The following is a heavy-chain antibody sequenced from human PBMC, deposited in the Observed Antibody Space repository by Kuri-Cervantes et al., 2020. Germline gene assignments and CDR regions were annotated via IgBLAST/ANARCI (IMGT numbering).Heavy chain of an antibody. J-gene: IGHJ6*02. V-gene: IGHV3-23*01. D-gene: IGHD3-10*01. CDR3: AKDHSRWLGEWYYYYYGMDV. Sequence: GGSLRLSCAASGFTFSSYAMSWARQAPGKGLEWVSAISGSGGSTYYADSVKGRFTISRDNSKNTLYLQMNSLRAEDTAVYYCAKDHSRWLGEWYYYYYGMDVWGQGTTVTVSS. CDR2: ISGSGGST. CDR1: GFTFSSYA.